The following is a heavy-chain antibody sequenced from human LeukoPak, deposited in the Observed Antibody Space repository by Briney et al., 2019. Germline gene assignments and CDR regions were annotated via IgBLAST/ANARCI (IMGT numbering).Heavy chain of an antibody. V-gene: IGHV4-39*01. Sequence: PSETLSLTCTVSAGSISSSSYYWGWIRQPPGKGPEWIGNIYYSGSTYYNPSLKSRVAISVATSKSQFSLNLSSVTAADTAVYYCSRQGSSGWYTATWGQGTLVIVSS. J-gene: IGHJ5*02. D-gene: IGHD6-19*01. CDR1: AGSISSSSYY. CDR2: IYYSGST. CDR3: SRQGSSGWYTAT.